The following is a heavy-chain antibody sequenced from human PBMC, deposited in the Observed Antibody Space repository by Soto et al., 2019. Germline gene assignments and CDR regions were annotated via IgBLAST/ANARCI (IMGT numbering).Heavy chain of an antibody. CDR2: IHCNGNT. V-gene: IGHV4-59*01. CDR3: AREGNLGRWIQPLES. CDR1: CDSISSYS. D-gene: IGHD2-2*03. J-gene: IGHJ4*02. Sequence: QVQLQVSGPGLVKPWETLSLTCTVSCDSISSYSWSWIRQPPGKGLEWIGNIHCNGNTKYSPSLKSRVTMSVDTSKNHFSLKLISVTTADTAVYFCAREGNLGRWIQPLESWGQGTLVTVSS.